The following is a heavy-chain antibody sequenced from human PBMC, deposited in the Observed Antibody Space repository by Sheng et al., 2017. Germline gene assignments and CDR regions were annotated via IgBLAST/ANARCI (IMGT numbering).Heavy chain of an antibody. J-gene: IGHJ4*02. CDR1: GFTFSDYG. CDR2: VSYDGNKK. V-gene: IGHV3-30*18. D-gene: IGHD1-26*01. CDR3: AKVGIVGATLYYLDS. Sequence: QVQLMEFGGGVVQPGRSLRLSCSVSGFTFSDYGMHWVRQAPGKGLEWVAVVSYDGNKKYYADSVKGRFIISRDNSENTLYLQMDSPNPEDTAVYYCAKVGIVGATLYYLDSWGLGTLVTVSS.